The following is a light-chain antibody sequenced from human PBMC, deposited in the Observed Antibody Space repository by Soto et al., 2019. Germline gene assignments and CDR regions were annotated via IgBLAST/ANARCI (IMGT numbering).Light chain of an antibody. V-gene: IGKV3D-15*01. CDR1: QSVSSSY. J-gene: IGKJ2*01. CDR3: QQYNNGLGMYT. Sequence: IVMMQIKRSQYLSPGEKATFSCTASQSVSSSYLAWYQQKPGQAPRLLVYGPSTRATGIPARFSGNGSGTEFTLTVCGLQFEDVAVYCCQQYNNGLGMYTLGQGARLEIK. CDR2: GPS.